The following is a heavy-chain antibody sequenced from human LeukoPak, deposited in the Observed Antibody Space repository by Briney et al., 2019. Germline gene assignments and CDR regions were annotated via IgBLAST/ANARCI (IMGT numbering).Heavy chain of an antibody. Sequence: SETLSLTCSVSGDSISSGIYYWGWIRQPPGKGLEWIGSIFYSGNTFYNPSLKSRVTISADPSKNQFSLKLSSVTAADTAVYYCARLEHRHYSTSWYPKYYFDYWGQATLVTVSS. D-gene: IGHD6-13*01. V-gene: IGHV4-39*07. CDR3: ARLEHRHYSTSWYPKYYFDY. J-gene: IGHJ4*02. CDR2: IFYSGNT. CDR1: GDSISSGIYY.